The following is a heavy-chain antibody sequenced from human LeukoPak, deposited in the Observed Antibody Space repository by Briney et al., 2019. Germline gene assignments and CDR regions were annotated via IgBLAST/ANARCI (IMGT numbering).Heavy chain of an antibody. CDR1: GFTFSNYA. CDR2: ISSTGGST. D-gene: IGHD2-15*01. Sequence: GGSLRLSCAASGFTFSNYAMHWVRQRPGKGLEYVSGISSTGGSTHYANSVKGRFTISRDNSKNTLYFQMGSLRAEDMAVYYCARVSDRSYYYYWGQGTLVTVSS. CDR3: ARVSDRSYYYY. V-gene: IGHV3-64*01. J-gene: IGHJ4*02.